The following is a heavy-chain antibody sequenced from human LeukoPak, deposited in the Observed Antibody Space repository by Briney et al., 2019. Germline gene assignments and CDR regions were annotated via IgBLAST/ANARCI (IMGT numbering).Heavy chain of an antibody. CDR1: GFTFSTYA. J-gene: IGHJ4*02. D-gene: IGHD1-26*01. Sequence: PGGSLRLSCAASGFTFSTYAMHWVRQAPGKGLQFVSGINNDGDRTVYADSVKGRFTISRDNSKNTLYLQMGSLRAEDMAVYYCAGVYSGGSYFGAAFDSWGQGTLVTVSS. CDR3: AGVYSGGSYFGAAFDS. CDR2: INNDGDRT. V-gene: IGHV3-64*02.